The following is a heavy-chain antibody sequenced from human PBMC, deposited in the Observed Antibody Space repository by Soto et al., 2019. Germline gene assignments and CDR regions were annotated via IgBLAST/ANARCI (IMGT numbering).Heavy chain of an antibody. D-gene: IGHD2-21*02. J-gene: IGHJ4*02. CDR3: ASSEVTAILDY. V-gene: IGHV4-61*01. Sequence: SETLSLTCTVSGGSVSSGIYYWSWIRQPPGKGLEWIGYIYYSGSTNYNPSLKSRVTISVDTSKNQFSLKLSSVTAADTAVYYCASSEVTAILDYWGQGTLVTVSS. CDR1: GGSVSSGIYY. CDR2: IYYSGST.